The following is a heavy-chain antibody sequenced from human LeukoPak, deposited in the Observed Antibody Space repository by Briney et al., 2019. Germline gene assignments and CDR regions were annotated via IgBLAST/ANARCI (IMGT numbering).Heavy chain of an antibody. J-gene: IGHJ5*02. CDR1: GFTFSSYS. D-gene: IGHD1-1*01. V-gene: IGHV3-30*02. CDR2: IRYDGYNK. Sequence: PGGSMRLSCAASGFTFSSYSMNWVRQAPGKGLEWVTFIRYDGYNKYYKDSVKGRFTISRDNSKNTVYLQMNSLRPEDTAVYFCAKERTRVLGGWTWGQGTLVIVSS. CDR3: AKERTRVLGGWT.